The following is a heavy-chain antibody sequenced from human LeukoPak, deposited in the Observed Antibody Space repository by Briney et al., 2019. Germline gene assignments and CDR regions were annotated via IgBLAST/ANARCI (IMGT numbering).Heavy chain of an antibody. V-gene: IGHV4-39*01. J-gene: IGHJ5*02. CDR3: ARQHSSGWFNWFDP. Sequence: SETLSLTCTVSGGSISSSSYYWGWIRQPPGKGLEWIGRIYYSGSTYYNPSLKSRVTISVDTSKNQFSLKLSSVTAADTAVCYCARQHSSGWFNWFDPWGQGTLVTVSS. CDR1: GGSISSSSYY. CDR2: IYYSGST. D-gene: IGHD6-19*01.